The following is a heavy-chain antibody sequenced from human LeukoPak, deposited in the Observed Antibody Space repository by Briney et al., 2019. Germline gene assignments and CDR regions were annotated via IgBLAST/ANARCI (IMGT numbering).Heavy chain of an antibody. J-gene: IGHJ4*02. Sequence: GGSLRLSCTASGFTFSSYSMNWVRQAPGKGLEWVSYISSGGSTIYYADSVRGRFTISRDTAKNSLYLEMNSLRDEDTAMYYCVRGDQEASEPAFDYWGQGTLVTVSS. D-gene: IGHD1-14*01. V-gene: IGHV3-48*02. CDR3: VRGDQEASEPAFDY. CDR1: GFTFSSYS. CDR2: ISSGGSTI.